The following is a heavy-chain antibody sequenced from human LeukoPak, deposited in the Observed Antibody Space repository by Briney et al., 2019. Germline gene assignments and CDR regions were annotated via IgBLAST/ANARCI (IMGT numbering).Heavy chain of an antibody. CDR2: IRYDGNNK. CDR3: AKDSSLSLISGYYFDY. V-gene: IGHV3-30*02. J-gene: IGHJ4*02. CDR1: GFTFSSYG. D-gene: IGHD1-14*01. Sequence: QPGGSLRLSCAASGFTFSSYGMHWVRQAPGKGLEWVAFIRYDGNNKYYADSVKGRFTISRDNSKNTLYLQMNSLRAEDTAVYYCAKDSSLSLISGYYFDYWGQGTLVTVSS.